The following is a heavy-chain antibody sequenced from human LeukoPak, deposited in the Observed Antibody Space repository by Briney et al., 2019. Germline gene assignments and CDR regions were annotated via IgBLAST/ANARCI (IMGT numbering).Heavy chain of an antibody. CDR1: GFTFSSYS. CDR2: ISSSSTYI. CDR3: GHCTTTSCYAGGH. Sequence: GGSLRLSCAASGFTFSSYSMNWVRQAPGKGLEWVSSISSSSTYIYYADLVKGRFTISRDNAKNSLYLQMNSLSAEDTAVYYCGHCTTTSCYAGGHWGQGTLVTVSS. J-gene: IGHJ4*02. D-gene: IGHD2-2*01. V-gene: IGHV3-21*01.